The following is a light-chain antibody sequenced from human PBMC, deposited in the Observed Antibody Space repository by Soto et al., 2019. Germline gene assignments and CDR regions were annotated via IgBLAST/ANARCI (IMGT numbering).Light chain of an antibody. CDR3: QQYYSYPALT. J-gene: IGKJ4*01. CDR2: AAS. CDR1: QGISSY. Sequence: IRMTQSPSSFTASTGDRVTITCRASQGISSYLAWYQQKPGKAPKLLIYAASTLQSGVPSRFSGSGSGTDFTLTISCLQSEDFATYYCQQYYSYPALTFGGGTKVEIK. V-gene: IGKV1-8*01.